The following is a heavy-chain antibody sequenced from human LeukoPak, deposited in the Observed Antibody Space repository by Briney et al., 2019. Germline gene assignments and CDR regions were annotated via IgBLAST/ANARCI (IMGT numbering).Heavy chain of an antibody. CDR1: GFTFSDYY. Sequence: PGGSLRLSCAASGFTFSDYYMSWICQAPGKGLEWVSYISSSGSTIYYADSVKGRFTISRDNAKNSLYLQMNSLRAEDTAVYYCARGLPSITMVRGAFDYWGQGTLVTVSS. CDR3: ARGLPSITMVRGAFDY. J-gene: IGHJ4*02. D-gene: IGHD3-10*01. V-gene: IGHV3-11*01. CDR2: ISSSGSTI.